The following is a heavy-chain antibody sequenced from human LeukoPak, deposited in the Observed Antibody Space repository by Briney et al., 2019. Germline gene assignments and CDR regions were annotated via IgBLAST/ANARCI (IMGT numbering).Heavy chain of an antibody. CDR2: SYHRGST. D-gene: IGHD1-1*01. CDR1: GGSISSYF. J-gene: IGHJ4*02. CDR3: TRDRELGY. Sequence: PSETLSLTRTVSGGSISSYFWGWIRQSPGKGLEWIGWSYHRGSTSYNSSLKSRVAISVDTSKNQFSLKLSSVTAADTAVYYCTRDRELGYWGQGALVTVSS. V-gene: IGHV4-59*01.